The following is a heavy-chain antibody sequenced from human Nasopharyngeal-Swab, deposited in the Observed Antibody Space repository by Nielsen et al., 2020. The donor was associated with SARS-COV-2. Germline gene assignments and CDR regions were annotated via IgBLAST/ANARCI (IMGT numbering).Heavy chain of an antibody. CDR2: IYSGGST. J-gene: IGHJ6*02. CDR1: GFTFSSYA. CDR3: ARQGPHYYYYGMDV. Sequence: GGSLRLSCAASGFTFSSYAMSWVRQAPGKGLEWVSVIYSGGSTYYADSVKGRFTISRHNSKNTLYLQMNSLRAEDTAVYYCARQGPHYYYYGMDVWGQGTTVTVSS. V-gene: IGHV3-53*04.